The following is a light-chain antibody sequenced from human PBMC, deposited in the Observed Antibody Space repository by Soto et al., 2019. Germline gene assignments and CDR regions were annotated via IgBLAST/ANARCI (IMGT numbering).Light chain of an antibody. V-gene: IGKV3-20*01. CDR1: QRVSSSY. Sequence: EIALTQSPGTLSSSPEERATLSSRASQRVSSSYLAWYQQKTGQAPRPPIYGASSRATGIPDRVTGSGSGTDFTLTTNRLEPEDFAVYYCQHYGSSPPYTFGQGNTLEIK. J-gene: IGKJ2*01. CDR2: GAS. CDR3: QHYGSSPPYT.